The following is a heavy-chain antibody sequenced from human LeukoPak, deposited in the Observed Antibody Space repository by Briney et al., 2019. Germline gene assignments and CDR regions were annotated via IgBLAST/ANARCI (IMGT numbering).Heavy chain of an antibody. J-gene: IGHJ6*03. CDR3: ARDCSSTSCYKGGYYMDV. D-gene: IGHD2-2*02. V-gene: IGHV1-69*13. Sequence: SVKVSCKASGGTLSSYAISWVRQAPGQGLEWMGGIIPIFGTANYAQKFQGRVTITADESTSTAYMELSSLRSEDTAVYYCARDCSSTSCYKGGYYMDVWGKGTTVTVSS. CDR2: IIPIFGTA. CDR1: GGTLSSYA.